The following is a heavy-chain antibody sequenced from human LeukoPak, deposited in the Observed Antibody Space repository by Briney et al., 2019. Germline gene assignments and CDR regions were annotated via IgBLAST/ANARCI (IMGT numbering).Heavy chain of an antibody. CDR1: GYSFNSYW. CDR2: IYPGDSDT. Sequence: GESLKISCKGSGYSFNSYWIGWVRQMPGKGLEWMGIIYPGDSDTRYSPSFQGQVTISADKSTSTAYLQWSSLKASDTAMYYCARPDYYDSSGYYDAFDIWGQGTMVTVSS. D-gene: IGHD3-22*01. V-gene: IGHV5-51*01. J-gene: IGHJ3*02. CDR3: ARPDYYDSSGYYDAFDI.